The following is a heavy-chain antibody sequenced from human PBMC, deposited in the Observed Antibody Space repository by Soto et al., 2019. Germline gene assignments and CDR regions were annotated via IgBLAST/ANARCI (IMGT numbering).Heavy chain of an antibody. CDR3: ARVSRRYYWDAFDI. Sequence: QVQLQESGPGLVKPSQTLSLTCTVSGGSISSGDYYWSWIRQPPGKGLEWIGYIYYSGSTYYNPYLKSRVTISVDTSMSQFSLKLSSVTAADTAVYYCARVSRRYYWDAFDIWGQGTMVTVSS. D-gene: IGHD1-20*01. J-gene: IGHJ3*02. V-gene: IGHV4-30-4*01. CDR2: IYYSGST. CDR1: GGSISSGDYY.